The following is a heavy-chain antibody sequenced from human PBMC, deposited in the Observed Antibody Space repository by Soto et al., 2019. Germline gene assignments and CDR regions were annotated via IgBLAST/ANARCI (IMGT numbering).Heavy chain of an antibody. D-gene: IGHD6-19*01. CDR1: GFTFSSYG. CDR3: AKEQQWLAFFDY. V-gene: IGHV3-30*18. CDR2: ISYDGSNK. J-gene: IGHJ4*02. Sequence: GGSLRLSCAASGFTFSSYGMHWVRQAPGKGLEWVAVISYDGSNKYYADSVKGRFTISRDNSKNTLYLQMNSLRAEDTAVYYCAKEQQWLAFFDYWGQGTLVTVSS.